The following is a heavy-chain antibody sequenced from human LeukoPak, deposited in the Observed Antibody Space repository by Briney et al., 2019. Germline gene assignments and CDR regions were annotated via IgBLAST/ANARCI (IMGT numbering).Heavy chain of an antibody. CDR2: MYYSGST. V-gene: IGHV4-31*03. D-gene: IGHD2-15*01. Sequence: SETLSLTCTVSGGSISSGGYYWSWIRQHPGKGLEWIGYMYYSGSTYYSPSLKSRVSISVDTSKNQFSLMLTSVTAADTAVYYCARVNSWVGFLFDHWGLGTLVTVSS. CDR1: GGSISSGGYY. J-gene: IGHJ4*02. CDR3: ARVNSWVGFLFDH.